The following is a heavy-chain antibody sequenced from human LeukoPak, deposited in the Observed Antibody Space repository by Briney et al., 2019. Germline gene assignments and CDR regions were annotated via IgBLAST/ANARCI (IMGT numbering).Heavy chain of an antibody. CDR2: IRYDGSNK. CDR1: GFTFSSYG. CDR3: AKGYSSGWYDFEVDY. D-gene: IGHD6-19*01. J-gene: IGHJ4*02. V-gene: IGHV3-30*02. Sequence: PGGSLRLSCAASGFTFSSYGMHWVRQAPGKGLEWVAFIRYDGSNKYYADSVKGRFTISRDSSKNTLYLQMNSLRAEDTAVYYCAKGYSSGWYDFEVDYWGQGTLVTVSS.